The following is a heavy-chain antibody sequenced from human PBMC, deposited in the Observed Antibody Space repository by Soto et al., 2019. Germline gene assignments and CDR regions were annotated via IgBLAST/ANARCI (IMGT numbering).Heavy chain of an antibody. V-gene: IGHV3-7*01. CDR1: GFTFTTCW. Sequence: VGSLRLSCEASGFTFTTCWMTWVRQAPGNGLEWVANINKDGSEKFYADSVKGRFTISRDNAKNSLYLQMNSLRAEDTAVYYCARDSPRDNGLVDHWGRGTLVTVSS. CDR2: INKDGSEK. CDR3: ARDSPRDNGLVDH. J-gene: IGHJ4*02. D-gene: IGHD4-17*01.